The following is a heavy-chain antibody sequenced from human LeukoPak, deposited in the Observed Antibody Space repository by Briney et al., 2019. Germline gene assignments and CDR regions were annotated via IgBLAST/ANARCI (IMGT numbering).Heavy chain of an antibody. D-gene: IGHD6-13*01. CDR1: GDSVSSNSAA. J-gene: IGHJ4*02. V-gene: IGHV6-1*01. Sequence: SQTLSFTCAISGDSVSSNSAAWNWIRQSPSRGLEWLGRTYYRSKWYNDYAVSVKGRIAINPDTSKNQSSLQLNSVTPEDTAVYYCARAKGRSPLFDYWGQGTLVTVSS. CDR3: ARAKGRSPLFDY. CDR2: TYYRSKWYN.